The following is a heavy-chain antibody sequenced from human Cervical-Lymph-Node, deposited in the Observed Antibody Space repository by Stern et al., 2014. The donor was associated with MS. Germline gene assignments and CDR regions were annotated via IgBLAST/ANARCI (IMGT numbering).Heavy chain of an antibody. J-gene: IGHJ4*02. V-gene: IGHV4-31*03. CDR3: ARGVGYNWKXXEY. CDR2: IYYSGST. D-gene: IGHD1-20*01. Sequence: QMQLQESGPGLVKPSQTLSLTCTVSGGSISSGGYYCSWIRQHPGKGLEWIGNIYYSGSTYYNPSLKSRVTISVDTSKNQFSLKLNSVTAADTAVYYCARGVGYNWKXXEYWGQGALVTVSS. CDR1: GGSISSGGYY.